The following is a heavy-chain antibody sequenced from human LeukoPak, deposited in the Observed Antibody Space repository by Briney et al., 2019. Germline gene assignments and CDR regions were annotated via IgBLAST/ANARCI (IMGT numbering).Heavy chain of an antibody. J-gene: IGHJ4*02. V-gene: IGHV3-9*01. CDR2: ISWNSGSR. CDR1: GFTFDDYA. Sequence: PGRSLRLSCAASGFTFDDYAMHWVRQAPGKGLEWVSGISWNSGSRGYADSVKGRFTISRDNAKNSPYLQMNSLRAADTAFYYCAKVQTMVRGAYDYWGQGTLVTVSS. D-gene: IGHD3-10*01. CDR3: AKVQTMVRGAYDY.